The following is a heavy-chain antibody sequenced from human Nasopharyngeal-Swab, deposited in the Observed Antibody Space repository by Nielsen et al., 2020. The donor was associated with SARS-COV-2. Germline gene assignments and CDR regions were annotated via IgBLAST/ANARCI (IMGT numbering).Heavy chain of an antibody. Sequence: SETLSLTCTVSGGSISSGGYYWSWIRQHPGKGLEWIGYIYYSGSTYYHPSLKSRVPISVDTSKNQFSLKLSSVTAADTAVYYCARQTSGYSGYDDWGQGTLVAVSS. CDR3: ARQTSGYSGYDD. J-gene: IGHJ4*02. CDR1: GGSISSGGYY. CDR2: IYYSGST. V-gene: IGHV4-31*03. D-gene: IGHD5-12*01.